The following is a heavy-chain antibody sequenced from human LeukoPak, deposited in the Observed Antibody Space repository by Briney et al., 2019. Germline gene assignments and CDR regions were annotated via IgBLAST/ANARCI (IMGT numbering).Heavy chain of an antibody. D-gene: IGHD3-10*01. CDR3: ARGGFGPSDALDI. V-gene: IGHV3-53*01. CDR2: LYSSGTT. CDR1: GFSVSIKY. Sequence: GGSLRLSCAASGFSVSIKYMNWVRQAPGKRLEWVSILYSSGTTYYANSVKGRFTISRDNSENKLFLQMNSLRAEDTAVYYCARGGFGPSDALDIWGQGTMVTVSS. J-gene: IGHJ3*02.